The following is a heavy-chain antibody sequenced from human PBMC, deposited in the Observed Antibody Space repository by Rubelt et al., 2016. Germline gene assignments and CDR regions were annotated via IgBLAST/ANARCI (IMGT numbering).Heavy chain of an antibody. CDR1: GGTFSSYA. CDR3: ARVSLNWFDL. J-gene: IGHJ5*02. Sequence: QVQLVQSGAEVKKPGSSAKVSCKASGGTFSSYAISWVRQAPGQGLEWMGWINPNSGGTNYAQKFQGRVTMTRDTSISTAYMELSRLRSDDTAVYYCARVSLNWFDLWGQGTLVTVSS. CDR2: INPNSGGT. V-gene: IGHV1-2*02.